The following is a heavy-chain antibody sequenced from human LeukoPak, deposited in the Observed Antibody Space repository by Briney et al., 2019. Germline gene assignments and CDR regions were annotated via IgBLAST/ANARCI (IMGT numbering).Heavy chain of an antibody. CDR1: GFTVSSNY. V-gene: IGHV3-66*01. Sequence: GGSLRLSCAASGFTVSSNYMSWVRQAPGKGLEWVSVIYSGGLTYYAESVKGRFTISRDNSKNTLYLQMNSLRAEDTAVYYCAGARNNYDSSGFSALDYWGQGTLVTVSS. CDR3: AGARNNYDSSGFSALDY. CDR2: IYSGGLT. D-gene: IGHD3-22*01. J-gene: IGHJ4*02.